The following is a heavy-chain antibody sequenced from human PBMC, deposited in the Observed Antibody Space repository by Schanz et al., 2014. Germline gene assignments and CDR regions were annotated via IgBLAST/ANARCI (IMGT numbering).Heavy chain of an antibody. CDR3: AKYRYSVFDFDY. J-gene: IGHJ4*02. CDR2: MYINSGST. V-gene: IGHV3-53*01. Sequence: EVQLVESGGGLIQPGGSLRLSCAVSGFTVNTNYMSWVRQASGKGLEWISSMYINSGSTQYADSVKGRFIISRDSSKNTLFLQMNSLRAEDTAVYYCAKYRYSVFDFDYWGQGTLVTVSS. D-gene: IGHD3-16*02. CDR1: GFTVNTNY.